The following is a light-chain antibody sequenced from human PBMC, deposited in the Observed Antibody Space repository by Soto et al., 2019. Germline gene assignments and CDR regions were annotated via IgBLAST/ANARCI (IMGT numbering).Light chain of an antibody. V-gene: IGKV3-15*01. CDR3: QQYNNWPPIT. CDR2: GAS. J-gene: IGKJ5*01. Sequence: EIVMTPSPATLPVYQGERASLSCRASQSVSSNLAWYQQKPGQAPRLLIYGASTRATGIPARFSGSGSGTEFTLTISSLQSEDFAVYYCQQYNNWPPITFGQGTRLEI. CDR1: QSVSSN.